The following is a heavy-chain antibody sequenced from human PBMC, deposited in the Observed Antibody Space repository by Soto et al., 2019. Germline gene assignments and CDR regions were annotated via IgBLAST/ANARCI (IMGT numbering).Heavy chain of an antibody. V-gene: IGHV4-4*07. CDR1: GASISGFY. CDR2: IYATGTT. CDR3: VRDGTKTLRDWFDP. D-gene: IGHD1-1*01. J-gene: IGHJ5*02. Sequence: SETLSLTCTVSGASISGFYWSWIRKSAEKGLEWIGRIYATGTTDYNPSLKSRVMMSVDTSKKQFSLKLRSVTAADTAVYYCVRDGTKTLRDWFDPWGQGISVTVSS.